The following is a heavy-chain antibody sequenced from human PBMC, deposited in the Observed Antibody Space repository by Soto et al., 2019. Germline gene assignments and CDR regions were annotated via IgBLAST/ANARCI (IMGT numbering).Heavy chain of an antibody. J-gene: IGHJ6*02. Sequence: EVQVVESGGGLVQPGRSLRLSCAASGFSFDDYAMHWVRQAPGKGLEWVSGISWNSGTIGYADSVKGRFTISRDNAKNSLYRQMNSLRAEDTALYYCAKSTGGTANGMGVWGQGPTVTVSS. V-gene: IGHV3-9*01. CDR2: ISWNSGTI. D-gene: IGHD2-8*02. CDR3: AKSTGGTANGMGV. CDR1: GFSFDDYA.